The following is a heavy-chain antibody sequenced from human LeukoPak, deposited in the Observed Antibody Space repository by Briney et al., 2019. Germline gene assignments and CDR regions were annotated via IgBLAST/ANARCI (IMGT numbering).Heavy chain of an antibody. J-gene: IGHJ3*02. CDR3: ATTVPPDAFDI. CDR2: IYYSGST. CDR1: GGSVSSYF. D-gene: IGHD4-11*01. Sequence: SETLSLTCIVSGGSVSSYFWSWIRQPPGKGLEWIGSIYYSGSTYYNPSLKSRVTISVDTSKNQFSLKLSSVTAADTAVYYCATTVPPDAFDIWGQGTMVTVSS. V-gene: IGHV4-59*05.